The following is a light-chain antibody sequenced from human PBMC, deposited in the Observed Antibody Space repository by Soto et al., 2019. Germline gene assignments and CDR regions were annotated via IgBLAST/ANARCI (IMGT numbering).Light chain of an antibody. CDR3: QQYYSTLVT. J-gene: IGKJ4*01. CDR2: RAS. CDR1: QSVLYSSNNKNY. Sequence: DIVMTQSPDSLAVSLGERATINCKSSQSVLYSSNNKNYLAWYQQKPGQPPKLLIYRASTRESGVPDRFSGSGSGTDFTLTISSLQAEDVAVYYCQQYYSTLVTFGGGTKVEIK. V-gene: IGKV4-1*01.